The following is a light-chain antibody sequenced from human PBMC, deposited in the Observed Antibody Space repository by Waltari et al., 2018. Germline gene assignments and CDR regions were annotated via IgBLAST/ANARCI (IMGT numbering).Light chain of an antibody. J-gene: IGKJ2*01. V-gene: IGKV2-28*01. CDR2: MGS. Sequence: DIVMTQSPLSLLVTPGEPASISCGSSQHVFHSNGNNYLDWYLQKPGQSPQLLIYMGSNRASGVPDRFSGSGSGTDFTLKISRVEAEDVGVYYCMQALQTPYTFGQWTKLEIK. CDR3: MQALQTPYT. CDR1: QHVFHSNGNNY.